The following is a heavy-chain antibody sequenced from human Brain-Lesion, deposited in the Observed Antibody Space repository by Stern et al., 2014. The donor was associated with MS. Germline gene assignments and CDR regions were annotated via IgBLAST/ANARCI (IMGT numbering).Heavy chain of an antibody. J-gene: IGHJ4*02. Sequence: QVQLMQSGAEVKKPGASVKVSCKLSGYTLTELSMHWVRQAPAQGLEGMGGYDLEDGEIMYAQKFQGRVNMTEDTSTDTAYMELSSLRSEDTAVYYCATGIGLWAFDYWGQGTLVTVSS. CDR2: YDLEDGEI. CDR1: GYTLTELS. CDR3: ATGIGLWAFDY. V-gene: IGHV1-24*01. D-gene: IGHD7-27*01.